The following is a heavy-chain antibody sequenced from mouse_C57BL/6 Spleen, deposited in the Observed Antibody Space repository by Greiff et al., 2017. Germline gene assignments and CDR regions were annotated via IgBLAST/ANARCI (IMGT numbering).Heavy chain of an antibody. CDR1: GFTFSDYG. CDR3: ARPGYSNYGAMDY. D-gene: IGHD2-5*01. V-gene: IGHV5-17*01. J-gene: IGHJ4*01. Sequence: EVKLVESGGGLVKPGGSLKLSCAASGFTFSDYGMHWVRQAPEKGLEWVAYISSGSSTIYYADTVKGRFTLSRDNAKNTLFLQMNSLRSEDTAMYYCARPGYSNYGAMDYWGQGTSVTVSS. CDR2: ISSGSSTI.